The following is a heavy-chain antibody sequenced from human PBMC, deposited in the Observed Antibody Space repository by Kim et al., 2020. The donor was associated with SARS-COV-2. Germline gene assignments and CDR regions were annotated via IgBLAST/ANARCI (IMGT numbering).Heavy chain of an antibody. V-gene: IGHV4-31*01. J-gene: IGHJ4*02. Sequence: SETLSLTCTVSGDSISNNGYYWSWVRQRPGKGLECIGYIFHSGSTYYSPSLKSQVTMSVDRSRNQFSLNLKSVTAADTALYYCATPNSGSLTSSYYFGYWGQEFRATVSS. CDR3: ATPNSGSLTSSYYFGY. D-gene: IGHD3-10*01. CDR2: IFHSGST. CDR1: GDSISNNGYY.